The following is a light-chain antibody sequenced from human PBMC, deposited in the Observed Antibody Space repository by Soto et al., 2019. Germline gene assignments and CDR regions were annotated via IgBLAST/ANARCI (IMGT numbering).Light chain of an antibody. Sequence: QSALTQPRSVSGSPGQSVTISCTGTSSDVGRFNYVSWYQHHPGKAPKLMIFDVTKRPSGVPDRFSGSKSGNTATLTISRLQADDEAHYYCCSYAATYVIFGGGTKLTVL. V-gene: IGLV2-11*01. J-gene: IGLJ2*01. CDR3: CSYAATYVI. CDR2: DVT. CDR1: SSDVGRFNY.